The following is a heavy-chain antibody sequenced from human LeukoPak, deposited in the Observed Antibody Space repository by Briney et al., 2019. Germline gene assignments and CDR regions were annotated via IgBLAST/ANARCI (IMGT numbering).Heavy chain of an antibody. J-gene: IGHJ4*02. V-gene: IGHV3-30*02. CDR2: IRYDGSNK. CDR1: GFTFSSYG. Sequence: GGTLRLSCAASGFTFSSYGMHWVRQAPGKGLEWVAFIRYDGSNKSYADSVKGRFTISRDNSKNTLYLQMNSLRAEDTAVYYCAKGPPMYSSSTGWGQGTLVTVSS. CDR3: AKGPPMYSSSTG. D-gene: IGHD6-6*01.